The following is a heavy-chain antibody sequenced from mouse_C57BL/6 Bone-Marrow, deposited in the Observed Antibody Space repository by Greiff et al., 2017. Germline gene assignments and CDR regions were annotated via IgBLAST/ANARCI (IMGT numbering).Heavy chain of an antibody. Sequence: VQLQQSGAELVRPGASVKLSCTASGFNIKDGYMHWVKQRPEQGLEWIGWIDPENGDTEYASKFQGKATITADTSSNTAYLQLSSLTSEDTAVYYCGYGNAMDYWGQGTSVTVSS. J-gene: IGHJ4*01. CDR1: GFNIKDGY. CDR2: IDPENGDT. D-gene: IGHD1-1*01. V-gene: IGHV14-4*01. CDR3: GYGNAMDY.